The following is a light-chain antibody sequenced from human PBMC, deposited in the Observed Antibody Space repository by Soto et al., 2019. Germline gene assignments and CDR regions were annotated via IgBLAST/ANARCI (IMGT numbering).Light chain of an antibody. V-gene: IGKV3-15*01. CDR2: GAS. J-gene: IGKJ1*01. CDR3: QQYDNWPQT. CDR1: QIVWSN. Sequence: EMMLTQSPGTLSLSPGDRATLSCRASQIVWSNSLAWYQQKPGQPPRLLIYGASTRATGIPARFSGTGSGTDFTLTVSSLQSEDFAVYYCQQYDNWPQTFGQGTKVDIK.